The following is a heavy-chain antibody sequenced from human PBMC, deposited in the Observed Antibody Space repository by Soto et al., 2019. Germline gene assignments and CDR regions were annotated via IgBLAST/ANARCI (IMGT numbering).Heavy chain of an antibody. CDR3: ARGMQMVKYYYGMDV. V-gene: IGHV4-34*01. J-gene: IGHJ6*02. CDR1: GGSFSGYY. D-gene: IGHD6-13*01. Sequence: PSGTLSLTCAVYGGSFSGYYWSWIRQPPGKGLEWIGEINHSGSTNYNPSLKSRVTISVDTSKNQFSLKLSSVTAADTAVYYCARGMQMVKYYYGMDVWGQGTTVTVS. CDR2: INHSGST.